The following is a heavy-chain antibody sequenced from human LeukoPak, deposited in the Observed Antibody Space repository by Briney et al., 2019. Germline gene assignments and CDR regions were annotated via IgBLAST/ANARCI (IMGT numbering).Heavy chain of an antibody. CDR3: ARVGGVPIYYYYYMDV. J-gene: IGHJ6*03. CDR2: IYHSGST. Sequence: SETLSLTCTVSGYSISSGYYWGWIRQPPGKGLEWIGSIYHSGSTYYNPSLKSRVTISVDTSKNQFSLKLSSVTAADTAVYYCARVGGVPIYYYYYMDVWGKGTTVTISS. V-gene: IGHV4-38-2*02. D-gene: IGHD3-16*01. CDR1: GYSISSGYY.